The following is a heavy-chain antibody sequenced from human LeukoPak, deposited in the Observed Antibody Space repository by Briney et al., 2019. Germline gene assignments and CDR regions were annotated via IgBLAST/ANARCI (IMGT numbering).Heavy chain of an antibody. Sequence: ASVKVSCKASGYTFTGYYMHWVRQAPGQGLEWMGRINPNSGGTSYAQKFQGRVTMTRDTSISTAYMELSRLRSDDTAVYYCARERDKKYYYDSSGYYALFYWGQGTLVTVSS. CDR3: ARERDKKYYYDSSGYYALFY. CDR2: INPNSGGT. V-gene: IGHV1-2*06. CDR1: GYTFTGYY. J-gene: IGHJ4*02. D-gene: IGHD3-22*01.